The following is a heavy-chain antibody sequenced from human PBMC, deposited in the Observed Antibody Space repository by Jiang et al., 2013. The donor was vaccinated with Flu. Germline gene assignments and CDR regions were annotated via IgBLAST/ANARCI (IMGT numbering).Heavy chain of an antibody. D-gene: IGHD1-26*01. V-gene: IGHV1-46*01. CDR1: GYTFTSYY. J-gene: IGHJ3*02. CDR3: ARGHGKNMYSGSRDAFDI. CDR2: INPSGGST. Sequence: SGAEVKKPGASVKVSCKASGYTFTSYYMHWVRQAPGQGLEWMGIINPSGGSTSYAQKFQGRVTMTRDTSTSTVYMELSSLRSEDTAVYYCARGHGKNMYSGSRDAFDIWGQGTMVTVSS.